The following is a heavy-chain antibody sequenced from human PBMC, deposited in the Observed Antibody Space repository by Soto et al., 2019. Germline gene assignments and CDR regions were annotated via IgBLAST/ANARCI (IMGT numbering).Heavy chain of an antibody. CDR2: IGGDGGSP. CDR1: GFTFSEYA. Sequence: PGGSLRLSCAASGFTFSEYAMSWVRQAPGKGLEWVSVIGGDGGSPNYADSVKGRFTISRDNSKNTLYLQMNSLRAEDTAVYYCAKDAIVVVVAAQGPEGQWFDPWGQGTLVTVSS. V-gene: IGHV3-23*01. CDR3: AKDAIVVVVAAQGPEGQWFDP. J-gene: IGHJ5*02. D-gene: IGHD2-15*01.